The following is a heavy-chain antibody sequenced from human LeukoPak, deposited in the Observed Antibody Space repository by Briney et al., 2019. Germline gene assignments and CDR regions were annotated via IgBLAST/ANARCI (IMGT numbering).Heavy chain of an antibody. J-gene: IGHJ4*02. CDR3: ARDFTINYYDSSGYYGY. Sequence: ASVKVSCKASGYTFTGYYMHWVRQAPGQGLEWMGWINPNSGGTNYAQKFQGRVTMTRDTSISTAYMELSRLRSDDTALYYCARDFTINYYDSSGYYGYWGQGTLVTVSS. CDR2: INPNSGGT. V-gene: IGHV1-2*02. CDR1: GYTFTGYY. D-gene: IGHD3-22*01.